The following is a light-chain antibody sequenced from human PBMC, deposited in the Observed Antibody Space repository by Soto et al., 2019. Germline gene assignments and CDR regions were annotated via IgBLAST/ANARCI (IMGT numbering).Light chain of an antibody. CDR1: QSVSSSY. CDR2: GAS. J-gene: IGKJ1*01. Sequence: EIVLTQSPGTLSLSPGERATLSCRASQSVSSSYLAWYQQKPGQGPRLLIYGASSRATGIPDRFSGSGSGTDFTLTISRLEPEDFAVYYCQQYGSSLWTFGQGTKVEIK. CDR3: QQYGSSLWT. V-gene: IGKV3-20*01.